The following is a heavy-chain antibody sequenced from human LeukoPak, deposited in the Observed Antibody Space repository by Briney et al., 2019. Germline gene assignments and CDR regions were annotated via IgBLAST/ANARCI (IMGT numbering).Heavy chain of an antibody. D-gene: IGHD3-10*01. CDR3: ARDLPALWFGELRYYGMDV. CDR2: INPNSGGT. Sequence: ASVKVSCMASGYTFTGYYMHWVRQAPGQGLEWMGWINPNSGGTNYAQKFQGRVTMTRDTSISTAYMELSRLRSDDTAVYYCARDLPALWFGELRYYGMDVWGQGTTVTVSS. CDR1: GYTFTGYY. J-gene: IGHJ6*02. V-gene: IGHV1-2*02.